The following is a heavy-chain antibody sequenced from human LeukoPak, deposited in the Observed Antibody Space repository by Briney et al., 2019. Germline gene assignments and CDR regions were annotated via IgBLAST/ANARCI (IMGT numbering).Heavy chain of an antibody. CDR2: ISYDGSNK. J-gene: IGHJ6*02. CDR1: GFTFSSYG. D-gene: IGHD2-2*01. CDR3: AKDLSVVVPAAIGMDV. Sequence: PGGSLRLSCAASGFTFSSYGMHWVRQAPGKGLEWVAVISYDGSNKYYADSVKGRFTISRDNSKNTLYLQMNSLRAEDTAVYYCAKDLSVVVPAAIGMDVWGQGTTATVSS. V-gene: IGHV3-30*18.